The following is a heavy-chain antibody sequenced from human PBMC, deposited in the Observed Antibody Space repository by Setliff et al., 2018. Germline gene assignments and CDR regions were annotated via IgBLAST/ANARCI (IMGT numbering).Heavy chain of an antibody. CDR1: GFIFSDYW. CDR2: INQDGGDR. CDR3: ARGARLYETDHHYYGWLDP. Sequence: PGGSLRLSCIASGFIFSDYWMDWVRQAPGKGLEWVANINQDGGDRYYVDSVKGRFTISRDNAKNSLYLQINSLRVEDTAVYHCARGARLYETDHHYYGWLDPWGQGTLVTVSS. J-gene: IGHJ5*02. D-gene: IGHD3-22*01. V-gene: IGHV3-7*01.